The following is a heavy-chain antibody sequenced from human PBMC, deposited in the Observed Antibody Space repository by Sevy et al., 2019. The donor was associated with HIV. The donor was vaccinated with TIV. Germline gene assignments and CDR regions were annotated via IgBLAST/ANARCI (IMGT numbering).Heavy chain of an antibody. CDR3: ARHRRVYYYYSSGYYYNWFDP. Sequence: GESLKISCKGSGYSFTSYWIGWVRQMPGKGLEWMGIIYPGDSDTRYSPSFQGQVTISADKSISTAYLQWSSLKASDTAMYYCARHRRVYYYYSSGYYYNWFDPWGQGTLVTVSS. V-gene: IGHV5-51*01. CDR2: IYPGDSDT. D-gene: IGHD3-22*01. CDR1: GYSFTSYW. J-gene: IGHJ5*02.